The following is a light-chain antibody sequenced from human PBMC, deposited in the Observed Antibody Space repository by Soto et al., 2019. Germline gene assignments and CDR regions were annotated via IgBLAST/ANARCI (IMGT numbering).Light chain of an antibody. J-gene: IGKJ1*01. CDR3: QQYDNLPT. CDR1: QDIINY. V-gene: IGKV1-33*01. Sequence: DIQMTQSPSSLSASVGDRVTLTCQASQDIINYLNWYQQKPGKAPKLLIYDASNLETGVPSRFSGSGSGTDFTFTISSLQPEDIATYYCQQYDNLPTFGQETKVDIK. CDR2: DAS.